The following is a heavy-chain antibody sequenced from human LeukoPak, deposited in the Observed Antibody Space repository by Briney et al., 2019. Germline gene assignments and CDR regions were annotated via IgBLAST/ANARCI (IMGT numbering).Heavy chain of an antibody. V-gene: IGHV3-30-3*01. CDR3: ARDLAYDTSGYYYVGPDY. J-gene: IGHJ4*02. CDR2: ISYDGSNK. CDR1: GFTFSSYA. D-gene: IGHD3-22*01. Sequence: GGSLRLSCAASGFTFSSYAMHWVGQAQGKGLEWVAVISYDGSNKYYADSVKGRFTISRDNSKNTLYLQMNSLRAEDTAVYYCARDLAYDTSGYYYVGPDYWGQGTLVTVSS.